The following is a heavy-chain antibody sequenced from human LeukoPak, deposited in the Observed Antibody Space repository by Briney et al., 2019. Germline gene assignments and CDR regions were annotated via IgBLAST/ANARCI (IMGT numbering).Heavy chain of an antibody. CDR3: ARDLEAYYYDSSGYPAFDI. D-gene: IGHD3-22*01. J-gene: IGHJ3*02. V-gene: IGHV3-21*01. Sequence: GGSLRLSCAASGFTFSSYSMNWVRQAPGKGLEWVSSISSSSSYIYYADSVKGRFTISRDNAKDSLYLQMNSLRAEDTAVYYCARDLEAYYYDSSGYPAFDIWGQGTMVTVSS. CDR2: ISSSSSYI. CDR1: GFTFSSYS.